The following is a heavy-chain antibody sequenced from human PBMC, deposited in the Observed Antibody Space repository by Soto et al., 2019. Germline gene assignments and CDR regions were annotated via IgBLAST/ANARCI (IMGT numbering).Heavy chain of an antibody. D-gene: IGHD6-6*01. CDR3: ERARGGWTRSSHYYYGTDV. J-gene: IGHJ6*02. Sequence: TETLFLTYAVYCWSFSGYNWSWIRQPPGKGLEWIGEINHSGSTNYNPSPKSRVAISVDTSKNQFSLQLRSATHAAKAVYYRERARGGWTRSSHYYYGTDVWSQ. CDR1: CWSFSGYN. V-gene: IGHV4-34*01. CDR2: INHSGST.